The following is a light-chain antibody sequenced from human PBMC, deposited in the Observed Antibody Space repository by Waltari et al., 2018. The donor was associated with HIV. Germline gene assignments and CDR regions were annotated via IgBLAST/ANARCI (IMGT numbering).Light chain of an antibody. CDR3: CSYGGSFFYV. J-gene: IGLJ1*01. CDR1: SSHVGGYNY. CDR2: DVN. Sequence: QSALTQPRSVSGSPGQSVTISCTDTSSHVGGYNYVSWYQQHPGKAPKLMIYDVNKRPSGVPDRFSGSKSGNTASLTISGLQAEDEADYYCCSYGGSFFYVFGTGTKVTVL. V-gene: IGLV2-11*01.